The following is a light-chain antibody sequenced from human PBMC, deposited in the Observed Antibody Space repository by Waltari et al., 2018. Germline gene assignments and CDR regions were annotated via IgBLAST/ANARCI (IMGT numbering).Light chain of an antibody. CDR3: QQRYNWPLT. CDR2: DVS. V-gene: IGKV3-11*01. J-gene: IGKJ4*01. CDR1: QSVRGY. Sequence: EIFLTQSPATLSLSPGERATLSCRASQSVRGYLAWYQQKPGQAPRLIIYDVSNRATGVPARFSGSGSGTDFSLTISSLEPEDSAVFYCQQRYNWPLTFGGGTRVEIK.